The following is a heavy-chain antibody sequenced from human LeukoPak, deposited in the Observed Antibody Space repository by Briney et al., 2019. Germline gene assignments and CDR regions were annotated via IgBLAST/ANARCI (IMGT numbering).Heavy chain of an antibody. Sequence: SETLSLTCAVYGGSFSGYYWSWIRQPPGKGLEWIGETNHSGSTNYNPSLKSRVTISVDTSKNQFSLKLSSVTAADTAVYYCARGNGAFDIWGQGTMVTVSS. CDR2: TNHSGST. CDR3: ARGNGAFDI. J-gene: IGHJ3*02. CDR1: GGSFSGYY. V-gene: IGHV4-34*01.